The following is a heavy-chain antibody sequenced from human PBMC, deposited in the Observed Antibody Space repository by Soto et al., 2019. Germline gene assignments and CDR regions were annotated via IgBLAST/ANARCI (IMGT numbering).Heavy chain of an antibody. CDR2: TSSDGSII. CDR3: ARKNGGPVWELPDY. J-gene: IGHJ4*02. CDR1: GFTFSDYG. D-gene: IGHD1-26*01. Sequence: QVQLVESGGGVVQPGRSLRLSCAAAGFTFSDYGMHWVRQAPGKGLEWVAVTSSDGSIINYGDSVKGRFNISRDNSKNTLFLQMGSLRVEDTAFYYCARKNGGPVWELPDYWGPGTLVTVSS. V-gene: IGHV3-30*03.